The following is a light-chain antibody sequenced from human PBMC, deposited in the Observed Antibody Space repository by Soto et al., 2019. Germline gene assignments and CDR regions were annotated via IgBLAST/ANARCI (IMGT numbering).Light chain of an antibody. J-gene: IGKJ1*01. CDR3: QQSYSVPLT. CDR1: QGISSH. CDR2: AAS. V-gene: IGKV1-39*01. Sequence: DIPMTQSPSSLSASVGDRVTITCQASQGISSHLNWYQQKPGKAPKLLIYAASMLQSGVPSRFSGSGSGADFTLIISGLQPDDFATYYCQQSYSVPLTFGLWTKVDIK.